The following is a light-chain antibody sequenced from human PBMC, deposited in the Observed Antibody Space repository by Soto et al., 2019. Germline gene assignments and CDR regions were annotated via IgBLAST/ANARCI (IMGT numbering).Light chain of an antibody. Sequence: DIQMTQSPSSLSAAAGDRVTITCRASQSINNYLNWYQHRHGEAPKLLIFGAYSLQRGVPSRFSGSGSGTEFTLTISSLQREDFATYYCQQTYNPPPTFGPGTKVEI. CDR2: GAY. CDR1: QSINNY. CDR3: QQTYNPPPT. V-gene: IGKV1-39*01. J-gene: IGKJ1*01.